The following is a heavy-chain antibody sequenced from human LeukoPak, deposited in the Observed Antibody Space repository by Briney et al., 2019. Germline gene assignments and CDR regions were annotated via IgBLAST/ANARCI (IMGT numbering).Heavy chain of an antibody. CDR2: LNQGGSEK. CDR1: EFIFSNYW. D-gene: IGHD2-2*01. V-gene: IGHV3-7*03. CDR3: ARLAVPPGNRGWYYEH. J-gene: IGHJ4*02. Sequence: PGGSLRLSCVASEFIFSNYWMSWVRQGPGEGPEWVANLNQGGSEKYYVDSVRGRFTISRDNAKKSLDLQMNSLRVEDTAIYYCARLAVPPGNRGWYYEHWGQGTLVTVSS.